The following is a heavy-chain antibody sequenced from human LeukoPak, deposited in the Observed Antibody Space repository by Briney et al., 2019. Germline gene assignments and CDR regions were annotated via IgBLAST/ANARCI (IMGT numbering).Heavy chain of an antibody. CDR2: IYYSGST. CDR1: GGSISSYY. Sequence: NPSETLPLTCTVSGGSISSYYWSWIRQPPGKGLEWIGYIYYSGSTNYNPSLKSRVTISVDTSKNQFSLKLSSVTAADTAVYYCARMAAAKSAALDYWSQGTLVTVSS. CDR3: ARMAAAKSAALDY. J-gene: IGHJ4*02. V-gene: IGHV4-59*01. D-gene: IGHD6-13*01.